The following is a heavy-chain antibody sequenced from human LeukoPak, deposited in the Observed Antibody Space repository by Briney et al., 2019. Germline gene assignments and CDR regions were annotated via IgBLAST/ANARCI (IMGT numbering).Heavy chain of an antibody. CDR3: ARDLVTGGYDSGPRYYYGMDV. CDR1: GCSISCSRYY. V-gene: IGHV4-39*07. D-gene: IGHD5-12*01. Sequence: SETLFLTCTVSGCSISCSRYYWGWIRQPPGKGMEWIGSIYYSVCTYYNPSLKGRVPISVDTSKNQSSLKLSAVTAADTAVYYGARDLVTGGYDSGPRYYYGMDVWGQGTTVTVSS. J-gene: IGHJ6*02. CDR2: IYYSVCT.